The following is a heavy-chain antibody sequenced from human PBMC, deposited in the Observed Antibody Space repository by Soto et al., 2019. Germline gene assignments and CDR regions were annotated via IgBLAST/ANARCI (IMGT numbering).Heavy chain of an antibody. CDR2: IYYSGST. D-gene: IGHD1-1*01. V-gene: IGHV4-39*01. CDR3: ARRDNWSDSQFDY. J-gene: IGHJ4*02. CDR1: GDSISSNTYY. Sequence: PSETLSLTCTVSGDSISSNTYYWGWIRQPPGKGLEWIGTIYYSGSTYYNPSLKSRVAISVDTSKNQFSLKLSSVTAADTAVYYCARRDNWSDSQFDYWGRGTLVTCSS.